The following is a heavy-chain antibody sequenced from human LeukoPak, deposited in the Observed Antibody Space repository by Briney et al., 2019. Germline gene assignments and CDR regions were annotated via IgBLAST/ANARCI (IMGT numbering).Heavy chain of an antibody. D-gene: IGHD3-22*01. CDR2: IRYDGTNK. CDR3: ARDQTGSSGLKVFYYYYYYMDV. V-gene: IGHV3-30*02. CDR1: GFTFSSYG. Sequence: GGSLRLSCAASGFTFSSYGMHWVRQAPGKGLEWVTFIRYDGTNKYYADSVKGRFAISRDNSKNTLYLQMNSLRAEDTAVYYCARDQTGSSGLKVFYYYYYYMDVWGKGTTVTISS. J-gene: IGHJ6*03.